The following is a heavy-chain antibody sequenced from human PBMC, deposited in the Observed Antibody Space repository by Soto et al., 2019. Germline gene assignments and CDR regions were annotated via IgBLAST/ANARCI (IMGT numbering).Heavy chain of an antibody. CDR2: IIPIFGTA. J-gene: IGHJ4*02. CDR1: GGTFSSYA. CDR3: ERDPGTAAAGNFDY. D-gene: IGHD6-13*01. V-gene: IGHV1-69*13. Sequence: SVKVSCKASGGTFSSYAMSWVRQAPGQGLEWMGGIIPIFGTANYAQKFQGRVTITADESTSTAYMELRSLRSEDTAVYYCERDPGTAAAGNFDYWGEGNLVAAS.